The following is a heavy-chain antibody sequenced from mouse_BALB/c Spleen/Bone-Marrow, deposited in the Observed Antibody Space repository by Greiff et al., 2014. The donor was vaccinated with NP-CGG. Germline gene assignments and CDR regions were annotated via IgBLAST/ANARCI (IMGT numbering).Heavy chain of an antibody. J-gene: IGHJ4*01. Sequence: QVQLQQPGAELMRPGASVKISCKASGYTFTNYWIEWVKRRPGHGLEWIGEILPGRGSPNYNEKFKGKATFALDTSSNTSYMQLSSLTSEDSAVYYCARKGALRAMDYWGQGSSVTVSS. CDR1: GYTFTNYW. CDR3: ARKGALRAMDY. V-gene: IGHV1-9*01. CDR2: ILPGRGSP.